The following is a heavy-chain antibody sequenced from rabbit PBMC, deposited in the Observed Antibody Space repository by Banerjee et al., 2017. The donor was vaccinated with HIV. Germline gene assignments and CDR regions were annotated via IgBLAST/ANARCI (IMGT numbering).Heavy chain of an antibody. CDR1: GFSFSNKYV. D-gene: IGHD2-1*01. V-gene: IGHV1S45*01. J-gene: IGHJ4*01. Sequence: SLTLTCKASGFSFSNKYVMCWVRQAPGKGLEWIACINTSSGNTVYASWAKGRFTISKTSSTTVTLQMTSLTAADTATYFCARDLGSRDWYSFNLWGQGTLVTVS. CDR3: ARDLGSRDWYSFNL. CDR2: INTSSGNT.